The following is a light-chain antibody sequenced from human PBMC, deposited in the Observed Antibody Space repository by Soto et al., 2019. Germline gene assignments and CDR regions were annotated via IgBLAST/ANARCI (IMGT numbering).Light chain of an antibody. Sequence: DIHMAQAPCSLRASVLDGVTITCRASQTFGRWLAWFQQKPGKAPKLLIYAASSLQSGVPSRFTGSGSGTDFTLTISSLQPEDFATYYCQQSYTARAFGQGTKVDI. CDR3: QQSYTARA. V-gene: IGKV1-39*01. J-gene: IGKJ1*01. CDR1: QTFGRW. CDR2: AAS.